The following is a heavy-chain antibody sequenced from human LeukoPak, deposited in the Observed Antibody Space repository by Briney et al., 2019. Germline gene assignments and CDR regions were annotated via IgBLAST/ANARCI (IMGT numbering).Heavy chain of an antibody. CDR1: GFTFSSYG. CDR2: ISYDGSNK. Sequence: GGSLRLSCAASGFTFSSYGMHWVRQAPGKGREWVAAISYDGSNKYYADSVKGRFTISRDNSKNTLYLQMNSLRAEDTAVYYCAKAIVGAAFDYWGQGTLVTVSS. D-gene: IGHD1-26*01. J-gene: IGHJ4*02. V-gene: IGHV3-30*18. CDR3: AKAIVGAAFDY.